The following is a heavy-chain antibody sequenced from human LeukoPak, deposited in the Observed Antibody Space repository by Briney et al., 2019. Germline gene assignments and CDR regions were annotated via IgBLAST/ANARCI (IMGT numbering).Heavy chain of an antibody. CDR1: GFTFSDYY. V-gene: IGHV3-11*04. Sequence: PGGSLRLSCAASGFTFSDYYMSWIRQAPGKGLEWVSYISSSGSTIYYADSVKGRFTISRDNSKNTLYLQMNSLRAEDTAVYYCAKGGYSSGSTLDYWGQGALVTVSS. J-gene: IGHJ4*02. CDR2: ISSSGSTI. CDR3: AKGGYSSGSTLDY. D-gene: IGHD6-19*01.